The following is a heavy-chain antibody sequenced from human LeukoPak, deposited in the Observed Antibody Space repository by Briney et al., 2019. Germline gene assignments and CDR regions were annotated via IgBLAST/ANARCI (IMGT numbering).Heavy chain of an antibody. CDR3: ARAQPGEALDS. J-gene: IGHJ4*02. CDR2: VYYGVST. Sequence: SETLSLTCTVSGGSISSSPSYWGWIRQAPGQGLEWIATVYYGVSTNYNPSLKSRVTISEDTSKNEFSLKLSSVTAADTAVYYCARAQPGEALDSWGQGTLVTVSS. CDR1: GGSISSSPSY. V-gene: IGHV4-39*07. D-gene: IGHD3-16*01.